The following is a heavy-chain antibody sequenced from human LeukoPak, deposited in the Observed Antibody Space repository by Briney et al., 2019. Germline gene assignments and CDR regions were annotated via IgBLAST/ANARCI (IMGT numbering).Heavy chain of an antibody. J-gene: IGHJ4*02. V-gene: IGHV1-18*01. Sequence: GASVKVSCKASGGTFSNYDISWVRQAPGQGHEWMGWISAYNGNTNYAQKLQGRVTMTTDTSTSTAYMELRSMRSDDTAVYYCARDDCSSTSCQYQYFDYWGQGNLVTVSS. CDR2: ISAYNGNT. D-gene: IGHD2-2*01. CDR3: ARDDCSSTSCQYQYFDY. CDR1: GGTFSNYD.